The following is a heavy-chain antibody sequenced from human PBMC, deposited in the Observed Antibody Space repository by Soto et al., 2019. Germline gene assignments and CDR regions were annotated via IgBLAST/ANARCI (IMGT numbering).Heavy chain of an antibody. V-gene: IGHV3-15*01. D-gene: IGHD4-17*01. CDR3: TTDPGDYQDF. CDR1: GITFINAW. Sequence: EVQLVESGGDLVRPGGRLRLSCVTSGITFINAWMSWVRQVPGKGLEWVGRIKNKVDGGTTDYAARVRGRFTISRDDSRNTLFLQMNNLEIEDTAVYYCTTDPGDYQDFWGQGTLVTVSS. CDR2: IKNKVDGGTT. J-gene: IGHJ4*02.